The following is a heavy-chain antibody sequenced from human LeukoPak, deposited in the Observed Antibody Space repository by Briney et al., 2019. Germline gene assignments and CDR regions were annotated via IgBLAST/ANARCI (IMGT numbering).Heavy chain of an antibody. J-gene: IGHJ3*02. CDR2: IIVGTGIT. CDR3: AAERYGGISDCCNFEI. V-gene: IGHV1-58*01. Sequence: SVKVSCKASGFTFSTSAVQWVRQARGQRLEWVGWIIVGTGITNYAQSLQGRVTITRDMSTSTAYMELSSLRSEDTAVYYCAAERYGGISDCCNFEIWGQGTMVTVSS. CDR1: GFTFSTSA. D-gene: IGHD4-23*01.